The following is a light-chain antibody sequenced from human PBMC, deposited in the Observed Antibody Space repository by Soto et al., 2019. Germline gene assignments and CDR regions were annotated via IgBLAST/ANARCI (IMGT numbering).Light chain of an antibody. CDR1: SSSIGAGYD. Sequence: QSVVTQPPSVSGAPGQRVSVSCTGSSSSIGAGYDVHWYEHLPGTAPKLLIYQNNNRPSGVPDRFSGSKSGTSASLAITGLQAKDEADYYCQSYDSSLSAVVFGGGTKLTVL. V-gene: IGLV1-40*01. CDR2: QNN. J-gene: IGLJ2*01. CDR3: QSYDSSLSAVV.